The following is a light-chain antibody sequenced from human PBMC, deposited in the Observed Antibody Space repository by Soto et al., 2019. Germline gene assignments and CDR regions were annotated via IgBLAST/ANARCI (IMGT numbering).Light chain of an antibody. CDR1: SGHSSYA. CDR3: QTWDTGPWV. V-gene: IGLV4-69*01. Sequence: QPVLTQSPSASASLGASVKLTCTLSSGHSSYAIAWHQQQPEKGPRYLMKLNGDGSHSKGDGIPDRFSGSSSGAERYLTISSLQSEDEADYYCQTWDTGPWVFGGGTKLTVL. J-gene: IGLJ3*02. CDR2: LNGDGSH.